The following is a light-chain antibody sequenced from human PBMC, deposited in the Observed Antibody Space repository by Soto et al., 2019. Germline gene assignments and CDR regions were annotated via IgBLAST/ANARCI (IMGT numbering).Light chain of an antibody. CDR3: SSYTSSSTVE. V-gene: IGLV2-14*01. CDR1: SSDVGGYNY. CDR2: EVS. Sequence: QSALTQPPSASGSPGQSVAISCTGTSSDVGGYNYVSWYQQHPGKAPKLMIYEVSNRPSGVSNRFSGSKSGNTASLTISGLQAEDEADYYCSSYTSSSTVEFGGGTKVTVL. J-gene: IGLJ2*01.